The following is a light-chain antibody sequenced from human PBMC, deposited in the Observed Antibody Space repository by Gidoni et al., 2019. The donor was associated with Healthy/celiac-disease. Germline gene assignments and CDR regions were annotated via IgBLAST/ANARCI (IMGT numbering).Light chain of an antibody. CDR2: QDS. J-gene: IGLJ2*01. V-gene: IGLV3-1*01. Sequence: SYELTQPPSVSVSPGQTASITCSGVKLGDKDACWNKQKPVQSPGLVIYQDSKRPSGIPERFSGSNSGNTATLTISGTQAMDEADYYCKAWDRSTVVFGGGTKLTVL. CDR1: KLGDKD. CDR3: KAWDRSTVV.